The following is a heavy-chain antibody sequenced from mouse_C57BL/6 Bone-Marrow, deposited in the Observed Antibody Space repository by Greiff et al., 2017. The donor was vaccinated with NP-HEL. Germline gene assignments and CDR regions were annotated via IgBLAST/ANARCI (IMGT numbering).Heavy chain of an antibody. CDR3: AKSLYGNYPYYAMDY. CDR2: IWRGGST. Sequence: QVQLQQSGPGLVQPSQSLSITCTVSGFSLTSYGVHWVRQSPGKGLEWLGVIWRGGSTDYNAAFMSRLSITKDNSKGQVFFKMNSLQADDTAIYYCAKSLYGNYPYYAMDYWGQGTSVTVSS. V-gene: IGHV2-5*01. D-gene: IGHD2-1*01. J-gene: IGHJ4*01. CDR1: GFSLTSYG.